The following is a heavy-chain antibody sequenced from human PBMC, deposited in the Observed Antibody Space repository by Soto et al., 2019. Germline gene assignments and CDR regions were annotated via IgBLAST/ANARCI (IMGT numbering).Heavy chain of an antibody. CDR3: ARLHGYCISSSCHGHYAMDV. CDR2: IYDSGST. J-gene: IGHJ6*02. D-gene: IGHD2-2*01. V-gene: IGHV4-59*08. CDR1: DGSISSYF. Sequence: SETLSLTCTVSDGSISSYFWSWLRQPPGKGLEWIGYIYDSGSTYYNPSLNSRVTVSVDTSKNQFSLKVTSVTAADTAVYYCARLHGYCISSSCHGHYAMDVWGQGTTVTVSS.